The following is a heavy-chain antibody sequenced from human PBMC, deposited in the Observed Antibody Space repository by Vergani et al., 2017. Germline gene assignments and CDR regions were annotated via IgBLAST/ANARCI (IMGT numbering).Heavy chain of an antibody. CDR1: GYTLTELS. Sequence: QVQLVQSGAEVKKPGASVKVSCKVSGYTLTELSMHWVRQAPGKGLEWMGGFDPEDGETIYAQKFQGRVTMTEDTSTDTAYMELSSLRSEDTAVYYCATVLRWGGSYRPSYYYYGMDVWGQGTTVTVSS. V-gene: IGHV1-24*01. D-gene: IGHD1-26*01. CDR2: FDPEDGET. CDR3: ATVLRWGGSYRPSYYYYGMDV. J-gene: IGHJ6*02.